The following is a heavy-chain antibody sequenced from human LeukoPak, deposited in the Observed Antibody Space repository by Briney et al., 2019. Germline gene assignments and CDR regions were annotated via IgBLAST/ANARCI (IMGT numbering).Heavy chain of an antibody. J-gene: IGHJ4*02. CDR2: IYSGGST. Sequence: GGSLRLSCAASGFTVSSNYMSWVRQAPGKGLEWVSVIYSGGSTYYADSVKGRFTISRDNSKSTLYLQMNSLRAEDTAVYYCASLYSTYFDYWGQGTLVTVSS. CDR1: GFTVSSNY. CDR3: ASLYSTYFDY. D-gene: IGHD6-13*01. V-gene: IGHV3-53*01.